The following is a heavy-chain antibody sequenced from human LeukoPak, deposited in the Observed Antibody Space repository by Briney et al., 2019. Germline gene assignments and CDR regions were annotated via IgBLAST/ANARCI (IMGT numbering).Heavy chain of an antibody. CDR1: GFTFSSYA. CDR3: TRRVAFYDDSGSFNGFGT. Sequence: GGSLRLSCAAAGFTFSSYAMHWDRQAPGKGLEWVAVVSCDGRNKYYADSVKCRFTVSRDNSNYTLYLQMNSLRAEDTAVYYCTRRVAFYDDSGSFNGFGTWEHGTVVTVSS. D-gene: IGHD2/OR15-2a*01. CDR2: VSCDGRNK. J-gene: IGHJ5*01. V-gene: IGHV3-30*04.